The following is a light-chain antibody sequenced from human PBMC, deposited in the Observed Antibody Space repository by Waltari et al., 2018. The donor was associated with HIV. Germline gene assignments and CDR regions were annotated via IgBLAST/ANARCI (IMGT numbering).Light chain of an antibody. CDR2: DTT. Sequence: QAVVTQEPSLFVSPGGTVTLTCDSNTGPVTNGHYPYWLQQRPGRAPMTLIFDTTKKHSWTPARFAGSLLGGKAALTLSGAQPEDEAVYYCLLSYHGARVFGGGTKVTVL. CDR1: TGPVTNGHY. CDR3: LLSYHGARV. V-gene: IGLV7-46*01. J-gene: IGLJ3*02.